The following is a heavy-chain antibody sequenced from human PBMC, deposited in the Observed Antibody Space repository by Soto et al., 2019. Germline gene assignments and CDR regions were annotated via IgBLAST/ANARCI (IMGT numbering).Heavy chain of an antibody. Sequence: QVQLVQSGAEVKKPGSSVKVSCKASGGTFSSYAISWVRQAPGQGLEWMGGIIPIFGTANYAQKFQGRVTITADESTSTADMELSSLRSEHTAVYYCARDYYDSSGYYQTRGETDYWGQGTLVTVSS. J-gene: IGHJ4*02. V-gene: IGHV1-69*12. CDR1: GGTFSSYA. CDR2: IIPIFGTA. D-gene: IGHD3-22*01. CDR3: ARDYYDSSGYYQTRGETDY.